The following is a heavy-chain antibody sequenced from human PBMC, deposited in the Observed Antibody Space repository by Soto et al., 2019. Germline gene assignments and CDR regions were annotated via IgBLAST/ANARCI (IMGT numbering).Heavy chain of an antibody. J-gene: IGHJ4*02. Sequence: GGSLRLSCAASGFTFSSYVMHWVRQAPGKGLEWVAVISYDGSNKYYADSVKGRFTISRDNSKNTLYLQMNSLRAEDTAVYYCAKEDYDILTGPLEYWGQGPLVTVST. CDR3: AKEDYDILTGPLEY. D-gene: IGHD3-9*01. CDR2: ISYDGSNK. CDR1: GFTFSSYV. V-gene: IGHV3-30*18.